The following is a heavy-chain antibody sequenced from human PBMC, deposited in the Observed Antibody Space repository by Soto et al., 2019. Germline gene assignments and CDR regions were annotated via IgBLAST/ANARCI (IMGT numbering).Heavy chain of an antibody. J-gene: IGHJ5*02. CDR3: ARDEGRGFDP. CDR1: GYIFVSYG. CDR2: ISAYNGNT. D-gene: IGHD3-10*01. V-gene: IGHV1-18*01. Sequence: QVQLVQSEGEVKKPGASVKVSCKASGYIFVSYGITWVRQAPGQGLEWMGWISAYNGNTKSSEEIQGRITMTTDTSTSTAYLELRSLRFDDTAMYYCARDEGRGFDPWGQGTLVTVSS.